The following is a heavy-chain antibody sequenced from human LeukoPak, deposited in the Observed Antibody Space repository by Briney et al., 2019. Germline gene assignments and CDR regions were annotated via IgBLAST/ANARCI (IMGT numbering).Heavy chain of an antibody. V-gene: IGHV4-59*11. J-gene: IGHJ3*02. D-gene: IGHD3-22*01. Sequence: KPSETLSLTCTVSGGSISSHYCSWIRQSPEKGLEWIGYIYYSGSTNYNPSLKSRVTISVDTSKNQFSLKLSSVTAADTAVYYCARIISDITMIVVPAFDIWGQGTMVTVSS. CDR1: GGSISSHY. CDR2: IYYSGST. CDR3: ARIISDITMIVVPAFDI.